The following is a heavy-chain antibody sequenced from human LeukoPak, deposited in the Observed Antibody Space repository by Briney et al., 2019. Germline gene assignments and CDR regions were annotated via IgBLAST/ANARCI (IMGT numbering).Heavy chain of an antibody. Sequence: QTGGSLRLSCAASGNYWMHWVRQAPGKGLVWVSHINSDGSWTSYADSVKGRFTISKDNAKNTVYLQMNSLRAEDTAVYYCARGGSSWYRRDPDYWGQGTLVTVSS. D-gene: IGHD6-13*01. CDR3: ARGGSSWYRRDPDY. V-gene: IGHV3-74*01. J-gene: IGHJ4*02. CDR1: GNYW. CDR2: INSDGSWT.